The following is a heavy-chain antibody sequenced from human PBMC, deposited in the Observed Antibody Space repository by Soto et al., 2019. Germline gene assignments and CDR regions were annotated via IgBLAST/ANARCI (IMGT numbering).Heavy chain of an antibody. Sequence: PSETLSLTCTVSGGSISSGGYYWSWIRQHPGKGLEWIGYIYYSGSTYYNPSLKSRVTISVDTSKNQFSLKLSSVTAAATAVYYCAGGGHDYGDYESSLVGYYYYYYMDVWGKGTTVTVSS. CDR3: AGGGHDYGDYESSLVGYYYYYYMDV. CDR1: GGSISSGGYY. V-gene: IGHV4-31*03. CDR2: IYYSGST. J-gene: IGHJ6*03. D-gene: IGHD4-17*01.